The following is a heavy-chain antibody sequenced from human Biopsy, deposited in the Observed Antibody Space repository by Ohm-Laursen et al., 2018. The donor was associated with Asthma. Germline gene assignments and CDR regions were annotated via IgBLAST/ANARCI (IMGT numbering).Heavy chain of an antibody. D-gene: IGHD2-2*01. CDR3: ARKAGSCISRTCYSLDF. J-gene: IGHJ4*02. CDR2: INSVFGTT. Sequence: SVKVSCKSLGCTFNTYVIGWVRQAPGQGLEWLGGINSVFGTTTYPQKFQDRVTITADDSTSTVYMELSSLRSEDTAVYYCARKAGSCISRTCYSLDFWGQGTLVTVSS. CDR1: GCTFNTYV. V-gene: IGHV1-69*13.